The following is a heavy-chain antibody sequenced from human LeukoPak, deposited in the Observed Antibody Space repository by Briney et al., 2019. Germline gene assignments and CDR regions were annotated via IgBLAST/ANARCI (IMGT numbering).Heavy chain of an antibody. CDR3: ARAEKAVTGTLDY. V-gene: IGHV4-59*01. D-gene: IGHD6-19*01. J-gene: IGHJ4*02. CDR1: GDSISNYY. Sequence: SETLCLTCTVSGDSISNYYWSWIRQSPGKKLEWIGYMYNRGSTIYKASLKSRVNISTDTSKNPFSLRLTSVTAADTAVYYCARAEKAVTGTLDYWGQGTLITVSS. CDR2: MYNRGST.